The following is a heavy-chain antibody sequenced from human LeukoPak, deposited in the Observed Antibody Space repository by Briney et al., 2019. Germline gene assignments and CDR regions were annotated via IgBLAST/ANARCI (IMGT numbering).Heavy chain of an antibody. V-gene: IGHV4-59*01. CDR3: ASGVGSGEAFDI. CDR1: GGSICSYY. CDR2: IYYSGST. Sequence: SETLCLTWTVSGGSICSYYWSWIRQPPGKGLEWIGYIYYSGSTNYNPSLKSRVTISVDTSKNQFSLKLSSVTAADTAVYYCASGVGSGEAFDIWGQGTMVTVSS. J-gene: IGHJ3*02. D-gene: IGHD2-8*01.